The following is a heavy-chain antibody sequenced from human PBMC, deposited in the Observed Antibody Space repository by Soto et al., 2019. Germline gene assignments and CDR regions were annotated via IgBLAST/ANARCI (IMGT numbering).Heavy chain of an antibody. J-gene: IGHJ4*02. D-gene: IGHD5-18*01. CDR3: ARGANGYYDFDY. Sequence: VQLVESGGGLVQPGGSLRLSCAASGFSLSDYWMHWVRQAPGEGLVWLSRITRDGSSTNYADSVKGRFTISRDNAKNTLYLQVNSLRREDTAVYYCARGANGYYDFDYWGQGTLVTVSS. V-gene: IGHV3-74*01. CDR2: ITRDGSST. CDR1: GFSLSDYW.